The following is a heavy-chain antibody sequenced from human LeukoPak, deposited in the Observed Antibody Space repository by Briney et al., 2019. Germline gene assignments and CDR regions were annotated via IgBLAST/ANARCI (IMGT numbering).Heavy chain of an antibody. J-gene: IGHJ6*03. CDR1: GGSISSSSYY. V-gene: IGHV4-39*01. Sequence: PSETLSLTCTVSGGSISSSSYYWGWVRQPPGKGLEWIGSIYYSGGPYYNPSLKSRVTISEDTSKNQFSLKLSSVTAADTAVYYCVIGLYYYYMDVWGKGTTVTISS. CDR3: VIGLYYYYMDV. D-gene: IGHD3/OR15-3a*01. CDR2: IYYSGGP.